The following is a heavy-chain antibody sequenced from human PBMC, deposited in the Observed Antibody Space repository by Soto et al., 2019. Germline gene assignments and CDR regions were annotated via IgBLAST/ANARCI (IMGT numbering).Heavy chain of an antibody. CDR1: GFTVSSNY. CDR3: SSYSSGWYDGY. V-gene: IGHV3-66*01. J-gene: IGHJ4*02. Sequence: PGGSLRLSCAASGFTVSSNYMSWVRQAPGKGLEWVSVIYSGGSTYYADSVKGRFTISRDNSKNTLYLQMNSLRAEDTAVYYCSSYSSGWYDGYWGQGTLVTVSS. CDR2: IYSGGST. D-gene: IGHD6-19*01.